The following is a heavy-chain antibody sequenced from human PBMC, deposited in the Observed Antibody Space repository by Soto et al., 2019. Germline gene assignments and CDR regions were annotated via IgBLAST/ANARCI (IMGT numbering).Heavy chain of an antibody. CDR2: IDHSGSA. V-gene: IGHV4-30-2*01. CDR3: ASAETVAFDY. J-gene: IGHJ4*02. CDR1: GGSISSGDYS. D-gene: IGHD6-19*01. Sequence: SETLSLTCAVSGGSISSGDYSWSWIRQPPGKGLEWIGYIDHSGSAYYNPSLKSRVTISVNKSKNQFSLKLTSVTAADTAVYYCASAETVAFDYWGQGTQVTVSS.